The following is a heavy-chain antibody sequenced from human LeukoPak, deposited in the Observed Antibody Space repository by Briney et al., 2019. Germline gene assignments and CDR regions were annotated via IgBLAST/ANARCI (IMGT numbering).Heavy chain of an antibody. D-gene: IGHD1-26*01. CDR1: GYRFNTYG. CDR3: ARPASDKWAIDY. Sequence: ASVKVSCKASGYRFNTYGLTWVRQAPGQGLEWMGWINANNGNTYYAQNLQGRVTMTTDTSPNTAYMELRSLGSDDTAVYYCARPASDKWAIDYWGQGTLVTVYS. CDR2: INANNGNT. J-gene: IGHJ4*02. V-gene: IGHV1-18*01.